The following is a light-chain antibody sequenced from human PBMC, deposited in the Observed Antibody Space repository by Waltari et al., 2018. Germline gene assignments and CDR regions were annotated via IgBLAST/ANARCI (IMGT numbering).Light chain of an antibody. V-gene: IGKV4-1*01. CDR2: WAS. Sequence: VSLGERATISCKTSESVLYSSNNKNHLAWYQQKPGQPPRLLLYWASTRESGVPDRFIGSGSETDFTLTVTSLQAEDVAVYYCQQYYNTPLTFGGGTKVGVK. J-gene: IGKJ4*01. CDR1: ESVLYSSNNKNH. CDR3: QQYYNTPLT.